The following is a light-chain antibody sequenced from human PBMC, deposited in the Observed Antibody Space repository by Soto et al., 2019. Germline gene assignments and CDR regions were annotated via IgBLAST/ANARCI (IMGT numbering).Light chain of an antibody. CDR3: QQYGSSGT. CDR1: QSVSSN. Sequence: EIVLTQSPGTLSLSPWERATLSCRASQSVSSNLAWCQQKPGQAPRLLIYGASTRATGIPARFSGSGSGTDFTLTISRLEPEDFAVYYCQQYGSSGTFGQGTKVDIK. V-gene: IGKV3-20*01. CDR2: GAS. J-gene: IGKJ1*01.